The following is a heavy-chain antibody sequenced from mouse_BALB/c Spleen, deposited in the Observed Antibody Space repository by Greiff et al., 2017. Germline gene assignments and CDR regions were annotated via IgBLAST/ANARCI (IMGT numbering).Heavy chain of an antibody. V-gene: IGHV3-2*02. CDR1: GYSITSDYA. CDR2: ISYSGST. Sequence: DVQLQESGPGLVKPSQSLSLTCTVTGYSITSDYAWYWIRQFPGNKLEWMGYISYSGSTSYNPSLKSRISITRDTSKNQFFLQLNSVTTEDTATYYCAILGNYAWFAYWGQGTLVTVSA. J-gene: IGHJ3*01. CDR3: AILGNYAWFAY. D-gene: IGHD2-1*01.